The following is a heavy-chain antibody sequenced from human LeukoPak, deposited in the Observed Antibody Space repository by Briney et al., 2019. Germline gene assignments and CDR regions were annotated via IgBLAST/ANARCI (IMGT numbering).Heavy chain of an antibody. CDR1: GFTFSDYY. D-gene: IGHD3-10*01. CDR3: AKEVTSGNFFPFDY. J-gene: IGHJ4*02. Sequence: PGGSLRLSCAASGFTFSDYYMSWIRQAPGKGLEWVSVISGSGGATYFADSVKGRVTISRDNSKNMLYLQMNRLRAEDTAVYYCAKEVTSGNFFPFDYWGQGTLVTVSS. CDR2: ISGSGGAT. V-gene: IGHV3-23*01.